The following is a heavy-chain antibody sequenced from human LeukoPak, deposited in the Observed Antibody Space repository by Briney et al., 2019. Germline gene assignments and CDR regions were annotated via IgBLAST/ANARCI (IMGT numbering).Heavy chain of an antibody. Sequence: SETLSLTCTVSGGSINSHYWSWIRQTPGKGLEWIGYVFNGGSTNYNPSLKSRVTMSVDTSRDQFSLRLSSVAAADTAIYYCASRPGDRTWYGVFDYWSQGTLVSVSS. D-gene: IGHD3-10*01. V-gene: IGHV4-59*11. CDR3: ASRPGDRTWYGVFDY. J-gene: IGHJ4*02. CDR2: VFNGGST. CDR1: GGSINSHY.